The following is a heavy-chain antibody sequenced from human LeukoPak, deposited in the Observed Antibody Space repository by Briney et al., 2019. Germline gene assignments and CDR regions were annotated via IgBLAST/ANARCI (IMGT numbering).Heavy chain of an antibody. CDR3: ASGDSNYPWFDP. Sequence: GGSLRLSCAASGFTFSSYAMSWVRQAPGKGLEWVSAISGSGATTYYADSVKGRFTVSRDTSKNTLYLQMNSLRAEDTAVYYCASGDSNYPWFDPWGQGTLVTVSS. CDR1: GFTFSSYA. V-gene: IGHV3-23*01. D-gene: IGHD4-11*01. CDR2: ISGSGATT. J-gene: IGHJ5*02.